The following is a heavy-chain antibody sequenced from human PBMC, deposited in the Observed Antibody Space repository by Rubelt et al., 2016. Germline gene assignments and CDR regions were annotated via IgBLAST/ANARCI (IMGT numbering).Heavy chain of an antibody. Sequence: QLQLQESGPGLVKPSETLSLTCTVSGGSISSSSYYWGCIRQPPGKGLEWIGSVYYSGSTYYKPSLKSRVTISVDTSKDLFSLKLSSGTAADTAVYYCARQWPGAEAAFDYWGQGTLVTVSS. CDR2: VYYSGST. CDR1: GGSISSSSYY. CDR3: ARQWPGAEAAFDY. J-gene: IGHJ4*02. D-gene: IGHD6-13*01. V-gene: IGHV4-39*01.